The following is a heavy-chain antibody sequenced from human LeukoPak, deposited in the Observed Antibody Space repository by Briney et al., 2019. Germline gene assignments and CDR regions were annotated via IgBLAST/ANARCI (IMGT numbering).Heavy chain of an antibody. J-gene: IGHJ3*02. Sequence: PSETLSLTCTVSGGSISSSSYYWGWIRQPPGKGLEWIGSIYYSGSTYYNPSLKSRVTISVDTSKNQFSLKLSSVTAADTAVYYCARHYDILTGAFDIWGQGTMVTVSS. CDR2: IYYSGST. CDR1: GGSISSSSYY. V-gene: IGHV4-39*01. CDR3: ARHYDILTGAFDI. D-gene: IGHD3-9*01.